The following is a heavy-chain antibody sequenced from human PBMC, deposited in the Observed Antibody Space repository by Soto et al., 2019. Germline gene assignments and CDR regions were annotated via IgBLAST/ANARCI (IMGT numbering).Heavy chain of an antibody. J-gene: IGHJ6*02. V-gene: IGHV4-4*07. CDR3: ARVGPDYYGSGSYYYYYGMDV. CDR1: GGSISSYY. Sequence: PSETLSLTCTVSGGSISSYYWSWIRQPAGKGLEWIGRIYTSGSTNYNPSLKSRVTMSVDTSKNQFSLKLSSVTDADTAVYYCARVGPDYYGSGSYYYYYGMDVWGQGTTVTVSS. CDR2: IYTSGST. D-gene: IGHD3-10*01.